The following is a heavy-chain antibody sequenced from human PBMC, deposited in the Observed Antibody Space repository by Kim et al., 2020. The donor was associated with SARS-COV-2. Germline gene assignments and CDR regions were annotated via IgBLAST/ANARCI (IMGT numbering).Heavy chain of an antibody. Sequence: GGSLRLSCAASGFTFDDYAMHWVRQAPGKGLEWVSGISRNSGSIGYADSVKGRFTISRDNAKNSLYLQMNSLRAEDTALYYCAKDLKAAALGDGWYYID. CDR2: ISRNSGSI. CDR3: AKDLKAAALGDGWYYID. J-gene: IGHJ6*03. CDR1: GFTFDDYA. D-gene: IGHD3-16*01. V-gene: IGHV3-9*01.